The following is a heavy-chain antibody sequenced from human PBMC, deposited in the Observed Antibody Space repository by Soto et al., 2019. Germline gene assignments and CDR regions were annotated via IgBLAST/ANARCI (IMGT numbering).Heavy chain of an antibody. D-gene: IGHD5-12*01. CDR3: AGVSREYNAYDYN. J-gene: IGHJ4*02. CDR1: GFTFSSYS. CDR2: IITITGFI. Sequence: EVQLVESGGGLVKPGGSLRLSCAASGFTFSSYSMNWVRQAPGKGLEWVAIITITGFIDYADSVKGRFTISRDSAKSSLYLPTNSLRAGDRAVYYCAGVSREYNAYDYNWGQGTLVTVSS. V-gene: IGHV3-21*02.